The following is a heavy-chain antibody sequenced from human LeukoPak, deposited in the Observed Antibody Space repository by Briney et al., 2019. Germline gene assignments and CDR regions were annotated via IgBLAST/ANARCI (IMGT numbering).Heavy chain of an antibody. Sequence: ASVKVSCKVSGYTLTELSMHWVRQAPGKGLGWMGGFDPEDGETIYAQKFQGRVTMTEDTSTDTAYMELGSLRSEDTAVYYCATSKSRYCSSTSCSGFWFDPWDQGTLVTVSS. J-gene: IGHJ5*02. D-gene: IGHD2-2*01. CDR3: ATSKSRYCSSTSCSGFWFDP. V-gene: IGHV1-24*01. CDR1: GYTLTELS. CDR2: FDPEDGET.